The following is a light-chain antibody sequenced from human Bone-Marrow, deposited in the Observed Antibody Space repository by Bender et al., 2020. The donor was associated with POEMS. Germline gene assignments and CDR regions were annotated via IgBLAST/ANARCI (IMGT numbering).Light chain of an antibody. CDR2: GNT. CDR3: QSYDSSLGASV. V-gene: IGLV1-40*01. J-gene: IGLJ2*01. Sequence: QSVLTQPPSVSGAPGQRVTISCTGGSSNIGAGYDVNWYQQLAGRAPKLLMFGNTIRPSGVPDRFSGSKSGTSASLAITGLQAEDEADYYCQSYDSSLGASVFGGGTRLTVL. CDR1: SSNIGAGYD.